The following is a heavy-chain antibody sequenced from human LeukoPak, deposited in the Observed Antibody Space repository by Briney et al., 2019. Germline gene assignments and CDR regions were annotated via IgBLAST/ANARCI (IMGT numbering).Heavy chain of an antibody. CDR1: GGSISSCDFY. Sequence: SETLSLTCIVSGGSISSCDFYGRWIREPPGKALEGMGYLYYSRSNYYTLPLKSRGTISVDTSKNQFSLKLSSVTAAETAVYYCAGSYDDILTGLRTIDYWGQGTLLTVSS. J-gene: IGHJ4*02. CDR3: AGSYDDILTGLRTIDY. V-gene: IGHV4-30-4*01. CDR2: LYYSRSN. D-gene: IGHD3-9*01.